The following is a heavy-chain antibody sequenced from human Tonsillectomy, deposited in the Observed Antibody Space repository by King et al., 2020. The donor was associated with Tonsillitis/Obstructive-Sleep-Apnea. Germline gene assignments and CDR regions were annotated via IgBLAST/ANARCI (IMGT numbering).Heavy chain of an antibody. CDR1: GFTVSSNY. Sequence: VQLVESGGGLIQPGGSLRLSCAASGFTVSSNYMSWVRQAPGKGLERVSVIYSGGSTYYADSVKGRFTISRDNSKNTLYLQMNSLRAEDTAVYYCASLWFGELWGYWGQGTLVTVSS. CDR3: ASLWFGELWGY. CDR2: IYSGGST. J-gene: IGHJ4*02. V-gene: IGHV3-53*01. D-gene: IGHD3-10*01.